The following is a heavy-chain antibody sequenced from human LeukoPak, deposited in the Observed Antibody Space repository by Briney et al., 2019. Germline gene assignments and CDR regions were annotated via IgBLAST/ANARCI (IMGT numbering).Heavy chain of an antibody. J-gene: IGHJ3*02. CDR1: GYTFTGYY. Sequence: SVKVSCKASGYTFTGYYMHWVRQARGQRLEWIGWIVVGSGDTNSAQKFQGRVTITADESTSTAYMELSSLRSEDTAVYYCARDPGRFHAFDIWGQGTMVTVSS. CDR2: IVVGSGDT. V-gene: IGHV1-58*02. D-gene: IGHD2-21*01. CDR3: ARDPGRFHAFDI.